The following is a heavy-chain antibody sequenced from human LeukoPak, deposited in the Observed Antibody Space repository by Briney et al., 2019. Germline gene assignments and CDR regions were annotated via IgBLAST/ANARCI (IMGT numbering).Heavy chain of an antibody. D-gene: IGHD3-16*02. CDR2: IYHSGST. V-gene: IGHV4-38-2*02. CDR3: AREYVWGSYRKFDY. J-gene: IGHJ4*02. CDR1: GYSISSGYY. Sequence: SETLSLTCTVSGYSISSGYYWGWIRQPPGKGLEWIGSIYHSGSTYYNPSLKSRVTISVDTSKNQFSLKLSSVTAADTAVYYCAREYVWGSYRKFDYWGQGTLVTVSS.